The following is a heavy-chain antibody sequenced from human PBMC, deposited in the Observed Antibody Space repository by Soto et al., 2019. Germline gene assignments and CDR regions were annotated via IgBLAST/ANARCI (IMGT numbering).Heavy chain of an antibody. V-gene: IGHV3-23*01. CDR1: RFTFSTYA. CDR3: TKIAEAVAGTVYGY. J-gene: IGHJ4*02. Sequence: EVQLLESGGGLVEPGGSLRLSCAVSRFTFSTYAMGWVRQAPGKGLEWVSNISGSGGRTYHADSVKGWFTISRDNSKNTLYLQMNSLRAEDTAVYYCTKIAEAVAGTVYGYWGQGTLVTVSS. CDR2: ISGSGGRT. D-gene: IGHD6-19*01.